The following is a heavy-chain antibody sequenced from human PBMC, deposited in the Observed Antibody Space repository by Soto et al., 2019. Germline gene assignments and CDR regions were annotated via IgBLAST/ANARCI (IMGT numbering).Heavy chain of an antibody. CDR1: GFTFSSYW. D-gene: IGHD2-15*01. CDR2: INSDGSST. J-gene: IGHJ4*02. CDR3: AYDCSGGSCLDY. V-gene: IGHV3-74*01. Sequence: GGSLRLSCAASGFTFSSYWMHWVRQAPGKGLVWVSRINSDGSSTSYADSVKGRFTISRDNAKNTLYLQMNSLRAEDTAVYYCAYDCSGGSCLDYWGQGTLVTVSS.